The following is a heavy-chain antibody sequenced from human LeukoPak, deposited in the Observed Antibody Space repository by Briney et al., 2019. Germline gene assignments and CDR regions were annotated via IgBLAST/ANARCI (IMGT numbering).Heavy chain of an antibody. CDR3: AKRVVAATLRAFDI. V-gene: IGHV3-23*01. Sequence: GGSLRLSCAASGFTVSTYYMTWVRQAPGKGLEWVSAISGSGGSTYYADSVKGRFTISRDNSKNTLYLQMNSLRAEDTAVYYCAKRVVAATLRAFDIWGQGTMVTVSS. D-gene: IGHD2-15*01. CDR2: ISGSGGST. J-gene: IGHJ3*02. CDR1: GFTVSTYY.